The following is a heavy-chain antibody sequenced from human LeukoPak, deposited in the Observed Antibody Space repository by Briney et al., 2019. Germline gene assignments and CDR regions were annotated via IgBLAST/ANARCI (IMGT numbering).Heavy chain of an antibody. J-gene: IGHJ6*04. Sequence: GGSLRLSCAASGFTFSSYNMNWVRQAPGKGLEWVSSISTASDYIYYADSLKGRFTISRDNAKNSLYLQMNSLRAEDTAVYYCAELGITMIGGVWGKGTTVTISS. D-gene: IGHD3-10*02. V-gene: IGHV3-21*01. CDR2: ISTASDYI. CDR3: AELGITMIGGV. CDR1: GFTFSSYN.